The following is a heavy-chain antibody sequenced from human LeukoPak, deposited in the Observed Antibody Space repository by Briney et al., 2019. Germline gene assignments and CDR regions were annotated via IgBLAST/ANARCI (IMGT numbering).Heavy chain of an antibody. Sequence: GGSLRLSCAASGFTFSSYAMSWVRQAPGKGLECVLAISGSGGSTYYADSVKGRFTISRDNSQNTLFLQMNSLRAEDTAVYYCAKAYGSGSYFYFDHWGQGTLVTVSS. CDR2: ISGSGGST. V-gene: IGHV3-23*01. J-gene: IGHJ4*02. CDR1: GFTFSSYA. CDR3: AKAYGSGSYFYFDH. D-gene: IGHD3-10*01.